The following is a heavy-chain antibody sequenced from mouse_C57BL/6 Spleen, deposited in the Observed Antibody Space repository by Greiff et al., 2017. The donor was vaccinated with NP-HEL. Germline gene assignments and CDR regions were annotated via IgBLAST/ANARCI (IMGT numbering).Heavy chain of an antibody. Sequence: EVKVVESGGGLVKPGGSLKLSCAASGFTFSDYGMHWVRQAPEKGLEWVAYISSGSSTIYYADTVKGRFTISRDNAKNTLFLQMTSLRSEDTAMYYCARPRSFYYGYDEYYAMDYWGQGTSVTVSS. V-gene: IGHV5-17*01. J-gene: IGHJ4*01. CDR2: ISSGSSTI. CDR1: GFTFSDYG. CDR3: ARPRSFYYGYDEYYAMDY. D-gene: IGHD2-2*01.